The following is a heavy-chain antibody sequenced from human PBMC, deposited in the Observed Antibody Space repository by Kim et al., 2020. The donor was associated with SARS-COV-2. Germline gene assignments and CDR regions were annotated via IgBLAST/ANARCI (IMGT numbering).Heavy chain of an antibody. D-gene: IGHD2-2*01. J-gene: IGHJ4*02. CDR1: GGSFSGYC. Sequence: SETLSLTCGVYGGSFSGYCWSWIRQPPGKGLEWIGEVTHSGNTHYNPSLKSRVTMSADTSKNQFSLKLNSVTAADTAVYYCARGEVGGLYQLLPHFDYWAQGTLVTVSS. CDR2: VTHSGNT. V-gene: IGHV4-34*01. CDR3: ARGEVGGLYQLLPHFDY.